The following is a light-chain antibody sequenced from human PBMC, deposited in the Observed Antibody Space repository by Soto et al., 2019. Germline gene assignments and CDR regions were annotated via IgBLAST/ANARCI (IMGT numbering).Light chain of an antibody. CDR2: EVS. J-gene: IGLJ1*01. Sequence: QSALTQPASVSGSPGQSITISCTGTSSDVGGYTYVSWYQQHPGKAPKLMIYEVSNRPSGVSNRFSVSKSGNTASLTISGLQAEDEAAYYCSSYTRRSTLVFGTGTKLTVL. CDR3: SSYTRRSTLV. CDR1: SSDVGGYTY. V-gene: IGLV2-14*01.